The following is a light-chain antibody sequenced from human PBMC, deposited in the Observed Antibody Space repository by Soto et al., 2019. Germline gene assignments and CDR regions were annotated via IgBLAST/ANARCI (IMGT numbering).Light chain of an antibody. CDR1: QSVSSN. J-gene: IGKJ1*01. CDR3: QQYHSWPPRT. CDR2: GVY. V-gene: IGKV3D-15*01. Sequence: EIVMTQSPTILSVSPGERATLSCRASQSVSSNLAWYQQKPGQAPRLLIYGVYTRAPGIPARFSGSGSGTEFTITISSLQSEDFAVYYCQQYHSWPPRTFGQGTTVDIK.